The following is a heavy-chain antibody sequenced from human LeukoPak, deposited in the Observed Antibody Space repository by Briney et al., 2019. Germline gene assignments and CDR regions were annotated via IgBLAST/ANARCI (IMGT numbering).Heavy chain of an antibody. CDR1: GYTITNYT. Sequence: ASVKVSCKAPGYTITNYTIHWVRQAPGQRLEWMGWINAGDDNTRYSQEFQGRITITRDTSTSTAYMELSSLRSEDTAVYYCARIAAAGRVDYWGQGTLVTVSS. V-gene: IGHV1-3*03. J-gene: IGHJ4*02. CDR2: INAGDDNT. CDR3: ARIAAAGRVDY. D-gene: IGHD6-13*01.